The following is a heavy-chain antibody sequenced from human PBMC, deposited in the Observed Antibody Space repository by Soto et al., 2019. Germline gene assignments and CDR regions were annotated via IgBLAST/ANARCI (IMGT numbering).Heavy chain of an antibody. CDR3: ARDVWHAFRE. CDR1: GYTFTSNG. Sequence: QVQLVKSGVEMKEPGASVMVSCKASGYTFTSNGISWVRQAPGQGLEWMGWISANSGNTNYAEKFQGRVTMTKDTSTSTVYIELRSLRSDDTAVYYCARDVWHAFREWGQGTLVTVSS. CDR2: ISANSGNT. V-gene: IGHV1-18*01. J-gene: IGHJ4*02. D-gene: IGHD2-8*01.